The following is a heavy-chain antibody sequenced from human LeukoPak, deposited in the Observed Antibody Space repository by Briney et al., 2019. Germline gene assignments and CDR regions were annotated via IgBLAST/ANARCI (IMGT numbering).Heavy chain of an antibody. Sequence: TGGSLRLSCAASGFTVSSNYMSWVRQAPGKGLEWVSVIYSGGSTYYADSVKGRFTISRDNSKNTLYLQMNSLRAEDTAVYYCARAGGKDIVVVPAAVGAFDIWGQGTMVTVSS. D-gene: IGHD2-2*01. CDR2: IYSGGST. J-gene: IGHJ3*02. CDR3: ARAGGKDIVVVPAAVGAFDI. V-gene: IGHV3-53*01. CDR1: GFTVSSNY.